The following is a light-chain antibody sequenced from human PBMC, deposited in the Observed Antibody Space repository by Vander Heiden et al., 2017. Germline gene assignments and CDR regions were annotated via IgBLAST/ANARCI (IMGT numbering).Light chain of an antibody. J-gene: IGKJ2*01. CDR1: QSVSSN. Sequence: EIVMTQSPATLSGSPGERATLSCRASQSVSSNLAWYQQKPGQAPRLLIYGASTRATGFPARFSGSGSGTEFTLTISSLQSEDFAVYYCQHYNNWPPYTFGQGTKLEIK. CDR2: GAS. V-gene: IGKV3-15*01. CDR3: QHYNNWPPYT.